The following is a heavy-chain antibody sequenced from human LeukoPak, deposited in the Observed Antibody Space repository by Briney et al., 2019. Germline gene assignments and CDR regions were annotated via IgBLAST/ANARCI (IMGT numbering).Heavy chain of an antibody. J-gene: IGHJ4*02. CDR1: GYTFTGQY. V-gene: IGHV1-2*02. CDR2: INPNNGGT. CDR3: ARVGVGTSYFFDY. D-gene: IGHD4-23*01. Sequence: ASVKVSCKTSGYTFTGQYMHWVRQAPGQGLEWIGWINPNNGGTSYAQKFQGRVTMTSDTSISTAYMELSRLRSDDTAVYYCARVGVGTSYFFDYWGQGTLVTVSS.